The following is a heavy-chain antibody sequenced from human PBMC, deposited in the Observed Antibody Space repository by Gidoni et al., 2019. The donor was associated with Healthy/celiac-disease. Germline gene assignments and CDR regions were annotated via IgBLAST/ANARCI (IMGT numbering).Heavy chain of an antibody. CDR1: GGSIRSYY. CDR2: IYYSGST. V-gene: IGHV4-59*01. D-gene: IGHD6-19*01. CDR3: ARNLAGYSSGWYEIYYYGMDV. J-gene: IGHJ6*02. Sequence: QVQLQESGPGLVKPSETLSLTCTVSGGSIRSYYWSWIRQPPGKGLEWIGYIYYSGSTNYNPSLKSRVTISVDTSKNQFSLKLSSVTAADTAVYYCARNLAGYSSGWYEIYYYGMDVWGQGTTVTVSS.